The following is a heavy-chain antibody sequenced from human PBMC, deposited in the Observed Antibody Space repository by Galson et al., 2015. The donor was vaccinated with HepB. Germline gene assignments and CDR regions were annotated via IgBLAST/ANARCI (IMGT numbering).Heavy chain of an antibody. D-gene: IGHD3-3*01. CDR2: INSDGSST. CDR1: GFTFSSYW. V-gene: IGHV3-74*01. CDR3: AKGCDLGGVDYFDY. Sequence: SLRLSCAASGFTFSSYWMHWVRQAPGKGLVWVSRINSDGSSTSYADSVKGRFTISRDNAKNTLYLQMNSLRAEDTAVYYCAKGCDLGGVDYFDYWGQGTLVTVSS. J-gene: IGHJ4*02.